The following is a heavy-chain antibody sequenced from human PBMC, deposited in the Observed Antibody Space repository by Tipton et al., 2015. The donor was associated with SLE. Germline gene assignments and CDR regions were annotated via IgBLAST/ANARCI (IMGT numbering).Heavy chain of an antibody. J-gene: IGHJ4*02. V-gene: IGHV1-46*03. CDR2: INPSGGYT. CDR3: ARAGGFSGRRYDY. Sequence: QSGAEVKKPGASVKVSCKASGYTLTSYYIHWVRQAPGHGLEWMGIINPSGGYTTYAQKFQGRVTMTSDTSTSTVYVELSTLGSEDTAVYYCARAGGFSGRRYDYWGQGTLVTVSS. CDR1: GYTLTSYY. D-gene: IGHD6-19*01.